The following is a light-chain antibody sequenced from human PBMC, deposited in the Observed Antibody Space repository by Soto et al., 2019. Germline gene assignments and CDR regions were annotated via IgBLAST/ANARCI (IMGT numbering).Light chain of an antibody. V-gene: IGKV3-11*01. CDR1: QTVSNY. CDR2: DTS. Sequence: EIVLTQSPAILSLSPGDTATLSCRASQTVSNYLTWYQQKPGQAPRLLIYDTSKRAAGIPARSSGSGSGTDFTLTISSLQSEDFAVYYCQQYNNWPRTFGQGTKVDIK. J-gene: IGKJ1*01. CDR3: QQYNNWPRT.